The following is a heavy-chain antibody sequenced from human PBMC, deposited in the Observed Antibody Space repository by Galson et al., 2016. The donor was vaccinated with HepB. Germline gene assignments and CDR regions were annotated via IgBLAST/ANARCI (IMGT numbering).Heavy chain of an antibody. CDR3: ARGNGYYFHWYFDL. D-gene: IGHD3-22*01. V-gene: IGHV3-23*05. Sequence: SLRLSCAASGFTSSDYAMAWVRQAPGRGLEWVSVIFGSGTSTYYADSVRGRFTISRDKSKNTVYLQMNRLRAEDTAEYYCARGNGYYFHWYFDLWGSGTLVSVSS. J-gene: IGHJ2*01. CDR2: IFGSGTST. CDR1: GFTSSDYA.